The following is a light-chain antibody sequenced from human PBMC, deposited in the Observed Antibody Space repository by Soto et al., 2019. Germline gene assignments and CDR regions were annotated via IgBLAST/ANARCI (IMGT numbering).Light chain of an antibody. CDR2: GAS. Sequence: EIVMTQSPATLSVSPGERATLSCRASQSVSSNLAWYQQKPGQAPRLLIYGASTRATGIPARFSGSWSGTEFTLTISRLQSEDVADYYYQQYNKRPHTFGEGTKVEIK. J-gene: IGKJ2*01. CDR3: QQYNKRPHT. V-gene: IGKV3-15*01. CDR1: QSVSSN.